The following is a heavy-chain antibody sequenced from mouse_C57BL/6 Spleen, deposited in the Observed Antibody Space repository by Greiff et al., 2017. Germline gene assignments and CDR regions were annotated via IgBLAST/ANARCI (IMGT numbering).Heavy chain of an antibody. V-gene: IGHV1-26*01. J-gene: IGHJ2*01. CDR1: GYTFTDYY. Sequence: EVQLQQSGPELVKPGASVKISCKASGYTFTDYYMNWVKQSHGKSLEWIGDINPNNGGTSYNQKFTGKATLTVDKSSSTAYMELRSLTSEDSAVYYCARSYYGSRDDYWGQGTTLTVSS. D-gene: IGHD1-1*01. CDR3: ARSYYGSRDDY. CDR2: INPNNGGT.